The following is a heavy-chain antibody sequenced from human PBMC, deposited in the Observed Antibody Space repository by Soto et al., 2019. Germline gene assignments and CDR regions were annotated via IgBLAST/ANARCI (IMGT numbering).Heavy chain of an antibody. V-gene: IGHV1-69*13. CDR2: VIPIFGTS. D-gene: IGHD2-21*02. CDR1: GGTFSSNA. CDR3: ARIPTSRSPYCGRACYSQGAFDL. Sequence: GASVKVSCKASGGTFSSNAITWVRQAPGQGLEWMGGVIPIFGTSNYAQKFQGRVTIIADESTSTVYMVLSSLRSEDTAVYYCARIPTSRSPYCGRACYSQGAFDLWGQGTMVTVSS. J-gene: IGHJ3*01.